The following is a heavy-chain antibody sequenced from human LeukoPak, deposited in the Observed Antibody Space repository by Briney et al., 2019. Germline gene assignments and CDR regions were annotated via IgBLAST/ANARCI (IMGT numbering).Heavy chain of an antibody. CDR3: ARGSVRGWFDP. D-gene: IGHD3-3*01. V-gene: IGHV3-48*04. J-gene: IGHJ5*02. CDR1: GFTFSSYS. Sequence: GGALILSCAASGFTFSSYSMNWVRQAPGKGLEWVSYISSSSSTIYYADSVKGRFTISRDNAKNSLYLQMNSLRAEDTAVYYCARGSVRGWFDPWGQGTLVTVSS. CDR2: ISSSSSTI.